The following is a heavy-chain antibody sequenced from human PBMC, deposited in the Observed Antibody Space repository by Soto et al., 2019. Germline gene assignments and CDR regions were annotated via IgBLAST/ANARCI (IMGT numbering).Heavy chain of an antibody. V-gene: IGHV3-15*07. J-gene: IGHJ4*02. Sequence: PGGSLRLSCASSGFTFSNAWMNWVRQAPGKGLEWVGRIKSETDGGTTDYAAPVKGRFTISRDDSKNTLYLQMNSLKTEDTAVYYCTTFSGSGGNSGYWGQGTLVTVSS. D-gene: IGHD2-21*02. CDR3: TTFSGSGGNSGY. CDR2: IKSETDGGTT. CDR1: GFTFSNAW.